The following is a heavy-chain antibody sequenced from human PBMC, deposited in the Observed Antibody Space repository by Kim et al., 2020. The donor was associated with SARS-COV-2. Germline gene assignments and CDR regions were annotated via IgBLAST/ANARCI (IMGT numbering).Heavy chain of an antibody. CDR2: ISSSAKTI. CDR1: GFTLSSYE. J-gene: IGHJ3*01. CDR3: ARDRIHLGQLGDAFDV. D-gene: IGHD1-1*01. V-gene: IGHV3-48*03. Sequence: GGSLRLSCVASGFTLSSYEMNWVRQAPGKGLEWVSHISSSAKTIYYADSVKGRFTTSRDNAKSLLFLQMNSLRGEDTAVYYCARDRIHLGQLGDAFDVWGQGTMVFVSS.